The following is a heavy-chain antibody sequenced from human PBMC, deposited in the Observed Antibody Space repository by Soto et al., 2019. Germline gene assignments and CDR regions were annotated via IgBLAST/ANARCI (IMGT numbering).Heavy chain of an antibody. Sequence: QVHLVPSGAEVKKPGASVKFSCKASGYTFTDYEINWVRQATGQGLEWMGWMNPKTGDTTYAPKFLGRVTMTRDTSINTAYMELSSLRYEDTTVYFCARQVAGLLEAFDIWGQGTMVTVSS. D-gene: IGHD6-19*01. J-gene: IGHJ3*02. CDR3: ARQVAGLLEAFDI. CDR2: MNPKTGDT. CDR1: GYTFTDYE. V-gene: IGHV1-8*01.